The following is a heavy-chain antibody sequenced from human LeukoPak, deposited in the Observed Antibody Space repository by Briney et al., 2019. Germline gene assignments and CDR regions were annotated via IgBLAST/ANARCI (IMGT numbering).Heavy chain of an antibody. CDR3: ARDTNKAVAQGWSDP. D-gene: IGHD6-19*01. V-gene: IGHV3-20*01. CDR2: INWNGGST. CDR1: GFTFDDYG. J-gene: IGHJ5*02. Sequence: PGGSLRLSCAASGFTFDDYGMSWVRQAPGKGLEWVSGINWNGGSTGYADSVKGRFTISRDNAKNSLYLQMNSLRAEDTALYHCARDTNKAVAQGWSDPWGQGTLVTVSS.